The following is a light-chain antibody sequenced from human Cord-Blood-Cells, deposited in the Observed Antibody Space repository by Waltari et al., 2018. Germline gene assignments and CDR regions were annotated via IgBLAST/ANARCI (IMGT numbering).Light chain of an antibody. CDR1: SSHVGSYNL. CDR2: EVS. CDR3: SSYTSSSTYVV. J-gene: IGLJ2*01. Sequence: QSALTQPASVSGSPGQSINISCPGTSSHVGSYNLVSWYQQHPGKAPKLMIYEVSNRPSGVPDRFSGSKSGNTASLTISGLQAEDEADYYCSSYTSSSTYVVFGGGTKLTVL. V-gene: IGLV2-14*02.